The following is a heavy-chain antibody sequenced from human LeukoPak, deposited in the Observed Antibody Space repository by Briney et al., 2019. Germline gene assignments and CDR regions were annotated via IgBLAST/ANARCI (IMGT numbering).Heavy chain of an antibody. CDR2: IYYSGST. J-gene: IGHJ5*02. D-gene: IGHD5-12*01. Sequence: MPSETLSLTCTVSGGSISSSSYYWGWLRQPPGKGLEWIGSIYYSGSTYYNPSLKSRVTMSVDTSKNQFSLKLSSVTAADTAVYYCARAAGVTSGYSGYEVSGWFDLWGQGTLVTVSS. CDR1: GGSISSSSYY. V-gene: IGHV4-39*07. CDR3: ARAAGVTSGYSGYEVSGWFDL.